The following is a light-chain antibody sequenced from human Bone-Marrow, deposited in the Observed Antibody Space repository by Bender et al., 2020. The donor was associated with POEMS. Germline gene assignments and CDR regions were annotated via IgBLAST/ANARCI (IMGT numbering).Light chain of an antibody. CDR2: DVF. J-gene: IGLJ1*01. CDR3: GSYTSSNTFV. CDR1: SSDVGAYNY. Sequence: QSALTQPPSASGSPGQSVTISCTGTSSDVGAYNYVSWYRQSPGEAPKLMIYDVFKRPSGVPDRFSVSKSATSASLAISGLRSEDEADYYCGSYTSSNTFVFGTGTKVTVL. V-gene: IGLV2-8*01.